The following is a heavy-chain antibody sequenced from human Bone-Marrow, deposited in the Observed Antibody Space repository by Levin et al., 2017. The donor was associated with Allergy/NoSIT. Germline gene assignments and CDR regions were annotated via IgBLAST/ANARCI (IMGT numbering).Heavy chain of an antibody. CDR2: IYNDGDT. J-gene: IGHJ5*02. CDR1: GDSISSSY. V-gene: IGHV4-4*07. D-gene: IGHD4-17*01. Sequence: PSETLSLTCTVSGDSISSSYWSWIRQPAGKGLEWIGRIYNDGDTYYNPSLRSRVTMSLDTSKKHFSLELNSVTAADTAVYYCAKGPTVTANRNWLDPWGQGTLVTVSS. CDR3: AKGPTVTANRNWLDP.